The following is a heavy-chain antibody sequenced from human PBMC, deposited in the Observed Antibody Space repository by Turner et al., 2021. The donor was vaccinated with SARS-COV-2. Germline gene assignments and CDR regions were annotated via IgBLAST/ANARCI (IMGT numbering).Heavy chain of an antibody. CDR3: ARGGGSYDMEDAFDI. D-gene: IGHD1-26*01. CDR1: GFTFSSSG. CDR2: IWYDGSKK. Sequence: QVQLVESGGGVVPPGRSLRLSCAASGFTFSSSGMHWVRQAPGKGLEWVSVIWYDGSKKYYADSVKGRLSLSRDNSRNTLYRQMNSLRAEDTAVYYCARGGGSYDMEDAFDICGQGTMVTISS. J-gene: IGHJ3*02. V-gene: IGHV3-33*01.